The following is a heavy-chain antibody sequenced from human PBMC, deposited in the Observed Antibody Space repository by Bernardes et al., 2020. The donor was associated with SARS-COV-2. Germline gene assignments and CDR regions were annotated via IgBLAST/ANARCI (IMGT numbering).Heavy chain of an antibody. CDR1: GFTFSDHY. Sequence: GGSLRLSCAASGFTFSDHYMDWVRQAPGKGLEWVGRTRNKANSYTTEYAASVKGRFTISRDDSKNSLYLQMNSLKTEDTAVYYCAAMIAAAGSDYYYYYGMDVWGQGTTVTVSS. D-gene: IGHD6-13*01. CDR2: TRNKANSYTT. J-gene: IGHJ6*02. V-gene: IGHV3-72*01. CDR3: AAMIAAAGSDYYYYYGMDV.